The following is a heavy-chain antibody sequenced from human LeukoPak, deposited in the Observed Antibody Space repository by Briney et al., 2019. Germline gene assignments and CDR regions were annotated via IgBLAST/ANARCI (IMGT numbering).Heavy chain of an antibody. V-gene: IGHV3-30*04. J-gene: IGHJ4*02. D-gene: IGHD6-13*01. CDR1: AFTFSMSS. CDR2: ISFDGANK. CDR3: ARGRAGIAAAGFDY. Sequence: GRSLRLSCAPSAFTFSMSSMHWVRLAPGKGLEWLAGISFDGANKFSGDSVKGRFSISRDNSKNTLYLQMNSLRLDDTAVYFCARGRAGIAAAGFDYWGQGTLVTVSS.